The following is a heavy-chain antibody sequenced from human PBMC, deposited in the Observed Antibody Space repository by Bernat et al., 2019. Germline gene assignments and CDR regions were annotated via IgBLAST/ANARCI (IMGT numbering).Heavy chain of an antibody. CDR1: GFTFRNSG. Sequence: QVQLVESGGVVVQPGRSLRLSCAASGFTFRNSGMHWVRQAPGKGLEWLSFIWYDGSNSYYADSVKGRFTVSRDNSKNTLYLQMNSLRAEDTAVYYCARDRSWPSSWFDSWGQGSLVTVSS. CDR2: IWYDGSNS. CDR3: ARDRSWPSSWFDS. V-gene: IGHV3-33*01. J-gene: IGHJ5*01.